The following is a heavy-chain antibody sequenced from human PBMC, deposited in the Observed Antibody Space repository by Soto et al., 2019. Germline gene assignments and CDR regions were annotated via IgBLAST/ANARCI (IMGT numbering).Heavy chain of an antibody. D-gene: IGHD3-10*01. Sequence: QVQLQESGPGLVKPSQTLSLTCTVSGGSISSGDYYWSWIRQPPGKGLEWIGYIYYSGSTYYNPSLKSRVTISVDTSKNQFSLKLSSVTAADTAVYYCARVASLWFGESESYYYYGMDVWGQGTTVTVSS. CDR2: IYYSGST. CDR3: ARVASLWFGESESYYYYGMDV. J-gene: IGHJ6*02. CDR1: GGSISSGDYY. V-gene: IGHV4-30-4*01.